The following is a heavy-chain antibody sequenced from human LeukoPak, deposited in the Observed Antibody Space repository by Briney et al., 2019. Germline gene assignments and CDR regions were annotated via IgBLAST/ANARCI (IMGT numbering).Heavy chain of an antibody. D-gene: IGHD3-3*01. Sequence: GASVKVSCKASGGTFSSYAISWVRQAPGQGLEWMGGIIPIFGTANYAQKFQGRVTITADKSTSTAYMELSSLRSEDTAVYYCAYYDFWSGSEWEYWGSPYYYMDVWGKGTTVTVSS. J-gene: IGHJ6*03. CDR3: AYYDFWSGSEWEYWGSPYYYMDV. CDR2: IIPIFGTA. V-gene: IGHV1-69*06. CDR1: GGTFSSYA.